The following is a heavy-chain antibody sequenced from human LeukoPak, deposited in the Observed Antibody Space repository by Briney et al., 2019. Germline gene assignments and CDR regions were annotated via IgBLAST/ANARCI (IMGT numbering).Heavy chain of an antibody. Sequence: GGSLRLSCAASGFTFSSYAMSWVRQAPGKGLEWVSAISGSGGSTYYADSVKGRFTISRDNSKNTLYLQMNSLRAEDTAVYYCAKDRPVRRTVVTSIGPFDYWGQGTLVTVSS. CDR1: GFTFSSYA. CDR3: AKDRPVRRTVVTSIGPFDY. D-gene: IGHD4-23*01. V-gene: IGHV3-23*01. CDR2: ISGSGGST. J-gene: IGHJ4*02.